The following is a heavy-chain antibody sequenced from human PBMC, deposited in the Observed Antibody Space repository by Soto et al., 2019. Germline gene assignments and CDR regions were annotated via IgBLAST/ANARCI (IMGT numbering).Heavy chain of an antibody. CDR3: AKVAPTRADVGSSSYYGLDV. D-gene: IGHD6-6*01. Sequence: LRLSCAASGFIFDYYAMSWVRQAPGKGLEWVSTISASGIYTYYTDSVKGRFTISRDNSKNTLFLQMDRLTAEDTAVFYCAKVAPTRADVGSSSYYGLDVWGQGTTVTVSS. CDR1: GFIFDYYA. V-gene: IGHV3-23*01. J-gene: IGHJ6*02. CDR2: ISASGIYT.